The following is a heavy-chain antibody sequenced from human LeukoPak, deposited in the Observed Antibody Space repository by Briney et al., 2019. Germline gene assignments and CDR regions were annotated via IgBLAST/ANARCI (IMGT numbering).Heavy chain of an antibody. CDR2: ISGSGGDT. CDR1: GFTFSSYT. Sequence: PGGSLTLSCAASGFTFSSYTMTWVRQAPGKGLEWVSGISGSGGDTYYGDSVKGRFTISRDNSENTLYLQMNSVRADDTAVYYCARDIRSYGTSWYGWFDPWGQGTLVSVSS. D-gene: IGHD6-13*01. J-gene: IGHJ5*02. V-gene: IGHV3-23*01. CDR3: ARDIRSYGTSWYGWFDP.